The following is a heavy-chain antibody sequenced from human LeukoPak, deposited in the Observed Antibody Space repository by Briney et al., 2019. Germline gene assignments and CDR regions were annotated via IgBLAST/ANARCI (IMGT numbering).Heavy chain of an antibody. J-gene: IGHJ3*02. CDR3: AREVVNIFNDAFDI. D-gene: IGHD3-3*01. Sequence: GGSLRLSCAASGFTFRNYNMNWVRQAPGKGLEWVSSIIGSGTSIYYADSVKGRFTISRDNAKNSLYLQMNSLRVEDTAVYYCAREVVNIFNDAFDIWGQGTMVTVSS. CDR2: IIGSGTSI. V-gene: IGHV3-21*01. CDR1: GFTFRNYN.